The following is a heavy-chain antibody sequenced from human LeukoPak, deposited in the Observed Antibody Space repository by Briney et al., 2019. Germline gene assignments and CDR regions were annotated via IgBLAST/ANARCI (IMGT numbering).Heavy chain of an antibody. CDR2: IYYSGST. CDR1: GGSISSHY. CDR3: ARGSYFGSRYYDFWSGYYRDYYMDV. Sequence: SETLSLTCTVSGGSISSHYWSWIRQPPGKGLEWIGYIYYSGSTNYNPSLKSRVTISVDTSKNQFSLKLSSVTAADTAVYYCARGSYFGSRYYDFWSGYYRDYYMDVWGKGTTVTVSS. J-gene: IGHJ6*03. D-gene: IGHD3-3*01. V-gene: IGHV4-59*11.